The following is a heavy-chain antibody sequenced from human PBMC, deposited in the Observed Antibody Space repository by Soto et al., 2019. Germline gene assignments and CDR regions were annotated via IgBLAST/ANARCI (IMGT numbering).Heavy chain of an antibody. Sequence: GGSLRLSCAASGFTFSSYGMHWVRQAPGKGLEWVAVMSYDGSNKYYADSVKGRFTISRDNSKNTLYLQMNSLRAEDTAVYYCAKDRYSYGLVYYYGMDVWGQGTTVTVSS. D-gene: IGHD5-18*01. J-gene: IGHJ6*02. CDR3: AKDRYSYGLVYYYGMDV. CDR1: GFTFSSYG. CDR2: MSYDGSNK. V-gene: IGHV3-30*18.